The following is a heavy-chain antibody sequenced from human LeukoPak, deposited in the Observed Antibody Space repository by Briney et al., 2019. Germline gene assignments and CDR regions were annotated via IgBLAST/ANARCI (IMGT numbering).Heavy chain of an antibody. D-gene: IGHD3-22*01. Sequence: PGGSLSLSCTASGLTFSNYEMNWVRQAAGKGLEWISSISSSGSTIDYADSVKGRFTISRDNAKNSLYLQINSLRAEDTAVYYCASAYYYDSSDYYYPHFDYWGQGTLVTVSS. V-gene: IGHV3-48*03. CDR1: GLTFSNYE. CDR2: ISSSGSTI. J-gene: IGHJ4*02. CDR3: ASAYYYDSSDYYYPHFDY.